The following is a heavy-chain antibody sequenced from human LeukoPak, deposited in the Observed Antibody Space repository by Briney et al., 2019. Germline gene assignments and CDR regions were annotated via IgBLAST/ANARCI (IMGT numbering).Heavy chain of an antibody. J-gene: IGHJ6*02. CDR3: AREADYYGMDV. V-gene: IGHV6-1*01. CDR1: GDSVSSNSAA. CDR2: TYYRSEWYN. Sequence: SQTLSLTCAISGDSVSSNSAAWNWFRQSPSRGLEWLGRTYYRSEWYNEYALSVKSRITVNPDTSKSQFSLQLSFVTPEDTAVYYCAREADYYGMDVWGQGTTVTVSS. D-gene: IGHD6-25*01.